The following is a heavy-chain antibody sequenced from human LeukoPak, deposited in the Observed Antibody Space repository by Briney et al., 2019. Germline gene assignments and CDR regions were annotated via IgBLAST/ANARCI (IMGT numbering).Heavy chain of an antibody. CDR3: ARDLAPLLWFREPREV. Sequence: GGSLRLSCAASGFNVNKSYLSWVRQAPGRGLEWVSVIYSAGTTYYADSVKGRFTISREESKNTVYLQMNSLRAEDTAVYYCARDLAPLLWFREPREVWGKGTMVTVSS. J-gene: IGHJ6*04. D-gene: IGHD3-10*01. CDR2: IYSAGTT. CDR1: GFNVNKSY. V-gene: IGHV3-53*01.